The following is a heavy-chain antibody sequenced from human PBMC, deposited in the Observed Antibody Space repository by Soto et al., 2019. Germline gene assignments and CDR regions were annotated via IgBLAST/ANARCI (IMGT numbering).Heavy chain of an antibody. Sequence: GASVKVSCKASGGTFSSYAISWVRQAPGQGLEWMGGSIPIFGTANYAQKFQGRVTITADESTNTAYMELSSLRSEDTAVYYCARETGPKGYCSGGSCYSDKTYYYYYYMDVWGKGTTVTVSS. CDR1: GGTFSSYA. CDR2: SIPIFGTA. V-gene: IGHV1-69*13. CDR3: ARETGPKGYCSGGSCYSDKTYYYYYYMDV. D-gene: IGHD2-15*01. J-gene: IGHJ6*03.